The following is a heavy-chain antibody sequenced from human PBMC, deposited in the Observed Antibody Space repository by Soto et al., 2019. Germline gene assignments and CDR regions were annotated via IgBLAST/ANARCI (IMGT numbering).Heavy chain of an antibody. CDR1: GFTFSSFW. CDR2: INPDGSER. D-gene: IGHD6-19*01. V-gene: IGHV3-7*05. CDR3: TRQRGWGRFDS. J-gene: IGHJ5*01. Sequence: GGSLRLSCAASGFTFSSFWMSWVRQGPGKGLEWVANINPDGSERHSVDSVRGRFSVSRDNGQNSLYMEMISLRAEDTAVYYCTRQRGWGRFDSWGQGTLVTVSS.